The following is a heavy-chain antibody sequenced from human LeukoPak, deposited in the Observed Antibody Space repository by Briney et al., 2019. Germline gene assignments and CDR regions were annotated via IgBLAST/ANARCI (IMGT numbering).Heavy chain of an antibody. J-gene: IGHJ4*02. V-gene: IGHV4-39*07. CDR1: GGSISSSSYY. D-gene: IGHD3-22*01. Sequence: SETLSLTCTVSGGSISSSSYYWGWIRQPPGKGLEWIGSIYYSGSTYYNPSLKSRVTISVDTSKNQFSLKLSSVTAADTAVYYCARDVLYYYDSSGYPDYWGQGTLVTVSS. CDR2: IYYSGST. CDR3: ARDVLYYYDSSGYPDY.